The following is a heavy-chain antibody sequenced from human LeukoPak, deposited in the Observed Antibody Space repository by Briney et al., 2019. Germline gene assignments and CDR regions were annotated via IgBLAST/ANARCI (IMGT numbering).Heavy chain of an antibody. Sequence: GGSLRLSCAASGFTFSSYGMHWVHQAPGKGLEWVAVISYDGSNKYYADSVKGRFTISRDNSKNTLYLQMNSLRAEDTAVYYCAKDTQWSGYYDDAFDIWGQGTMVTVSS. CDR1: GFTFSSYG. CDR3: AKDTQWSGYYDDAFDI. J-gene: IGHJ3*02. V-gene: IGHV3-30*18. D-gene: IGHD3-3*01. CDR2: ISYDGSNK.